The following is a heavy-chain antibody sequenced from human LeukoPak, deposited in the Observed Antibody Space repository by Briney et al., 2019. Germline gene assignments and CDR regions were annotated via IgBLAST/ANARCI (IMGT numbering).Heavy chain of an antibody. D-gene: IGHD3-22*01. CDR1: GYTFTSYG. V-gene: IGHV1-18*01. CDR3: ARDDNYYDSSGYWNY. Sequence: ASVKVSCKASGYTFTSYGISWVRQASGQGLEWMGWISAYNGNTNYAQKLQGRVTMTTDTSTSTAYMELRSLRSDDTAVYYCARDDNYYDSSGYWNYWGQGTLVTVSS. CDR2: ISAYNGNT. J-gene: IGHJ4*02.